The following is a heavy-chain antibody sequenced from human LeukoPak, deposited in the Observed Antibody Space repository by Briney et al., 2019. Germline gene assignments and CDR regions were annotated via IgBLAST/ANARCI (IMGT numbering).Heavy chain of an antibody. V-gene: IGHV4-61*01. D-gene: IGHD2-21*01. CDR3: ARETRGGDIDY. Sequence: SETLSLTCTVSGGSISSSSYYWGWIRQPPGKGLEWIGYIYYSGTTNYSPSLKSRVTMSVDTSKNQFSLRLSSVTPADTAVYYCARETRGGDIDYWGQGTLVAVSS. J-gene: IGHJ4*02. CDR1: GGSISSSSYY. CDR2: IYYSGTT.